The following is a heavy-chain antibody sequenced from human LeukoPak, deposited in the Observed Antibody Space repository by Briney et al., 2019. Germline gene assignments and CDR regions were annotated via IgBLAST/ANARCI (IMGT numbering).Heavy chain of an antibody. CDR3: ARLDKRVHNTFDI. Sequence: SETLSLTCTVSGDSISSSSFYGAWIRQPPGKGLEYIGSVFYSGSTYYNPSLRSRVTFSVDTSKNQFSLKLTSVTAADTVVYYCARLDKRVHNTFDIWGQGTMVTVSS. D-gene: IGHD3-9*01. J-gene: IGHJ3*02. CDR1: GDSISSSSFY. CDR2: VFYSGST. V-gene: IGHV4-39*01.